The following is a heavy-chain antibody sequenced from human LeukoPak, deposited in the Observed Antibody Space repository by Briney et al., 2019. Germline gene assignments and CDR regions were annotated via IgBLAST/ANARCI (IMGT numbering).Heavy chain of an antibody. V-gene: IGHV4-34*01. CDR3: ARRPGDSSGWNEDNCFDP. Sequence: SETPSDTRAVHGGSCSGYNWCRMCQPPGKGLEWIGEINHSGSTNYNPSLKSRVTISVDTSKNQFSLELSSVTAADTAVYYCARRPGDSSGWNEDNCFDPWGQGTLVTVSS. CDR2: INHSGST. D-gene: IGHD6-19*01. CDR1: GGSCSGYN. J-gene: IGHJ5*02.